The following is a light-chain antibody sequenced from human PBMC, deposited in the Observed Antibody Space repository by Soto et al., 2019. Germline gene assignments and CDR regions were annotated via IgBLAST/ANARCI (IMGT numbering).Light chain of an antibody. CDR1: QSVRSN. CDR3: QQYNNWPPWT. V-gene: IGKV3-15*01. Sequence: EIILTQSPATLSVSPGERATLSCRASQSVRSNLAWYQQKAGQAPRLLIYGASTRATGIPARFSCSGSGTEFTLTISSLQSEDAAVYHCQQYNNWPPWTFGQGTKVEIK. J-gene: IGKJ1*01. CDR2: GAS.